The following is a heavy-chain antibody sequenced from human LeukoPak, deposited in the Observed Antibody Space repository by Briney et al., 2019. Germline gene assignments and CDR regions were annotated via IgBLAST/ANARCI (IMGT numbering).Heavy chain of an antibody. CDR3: LLDGQSPIGRELDCLVQSSTLSDS. D-gene: IGHD1-26*01. CDR1: GYTFTGYY. V-gene: IGHV1-2*01. J-gene: IGHJ5*01. Sequence: ASVKVSCKASGYTFTGYYMHWVPQAPGQGLEWMGRINPNSGGTNYAQKFQGRVNITRDTPISTAYMELARLRTDDPGLYYLLLDGQSPIGRELDCLVQSSTLSDS. CDR2: INPNSGGT.